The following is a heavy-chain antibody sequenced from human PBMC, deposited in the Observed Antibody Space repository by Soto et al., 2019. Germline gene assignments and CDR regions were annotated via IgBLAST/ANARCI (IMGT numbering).Heavy chain of an antibody. J-gene: IGHJ3*02. CDR2: ISGSGGST. CDR3: AKDRIGSSSWPDAFDI. V-gene: IGHV3-23*01. D-gene: IGHD6-13*01. CDR1: GFTFSSYS. Sequence: GGSLRLSCAASGFTFSSYSMSWVRQAPGKGLEWVSAISGSGGSTYYADSVKGRFTISRDNSKNTLYLQMNSLRAEDTAVYYCAKDRIGSSSWPDAFDIWGQATMVTVSS.